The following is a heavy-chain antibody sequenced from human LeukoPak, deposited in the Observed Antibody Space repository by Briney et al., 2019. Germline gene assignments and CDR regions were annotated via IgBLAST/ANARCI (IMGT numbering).Heavy chain of an antibody. V-gene: IGHV4-34*01. CDR3: ARDREDYDILTAIRNWYFDL. CDR1: GGSFSGYY. Sequence: PSETLSLTCAVYGGSFSGYYWSWIRQPPGKGLEWIGEINHSGSTNYNPSLKSRVTISVDTSKNQFSLKLSSVTAADTAVYYCARDREDYDILTAIRNWYFDLWGRGTLVTVSS. D-gene: IGHD3-9*01. J-gene: IGHJ2*01. CDR2: INHSGST.